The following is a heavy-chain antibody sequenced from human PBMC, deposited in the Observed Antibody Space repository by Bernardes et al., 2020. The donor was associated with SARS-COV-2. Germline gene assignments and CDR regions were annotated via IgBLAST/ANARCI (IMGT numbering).Heavy chain of an antibody. CDR1: GYTFGTYG. CDR2: INGDKRNT. D-gene: IGHD2-21*01. J-gene: IGHJ5*02. Sequence: ASVKVSCKASGYTFGTYGINWVRQAPGQGLEWMGWINGDKRNTNYARNLQGRVTMTIDTSTNTAYMELTGLTSDDTAVYYCARDVYSRSHNWFDPWGQGTLVTVSS. CDR3: ARDVYSRSHNWFDP. V-gene: IGHV1-18*01.